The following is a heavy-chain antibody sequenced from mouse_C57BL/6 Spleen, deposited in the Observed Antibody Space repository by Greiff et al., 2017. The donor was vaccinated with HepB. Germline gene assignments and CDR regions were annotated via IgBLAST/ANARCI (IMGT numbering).Heavy chain of an antibody. Sequence: QVQLQQPGAELVKPGASVKLSCKASGYTFTSYWMHWVKQRPGQGLEWIGMIHPKSGSTNYNAKYKSKATLTVDKSSSPAYMQLSSQTSDGSAVYYCAREGDYGSSYWYFDVWGTGTTVTVSS. CDR1: GYTFTSYW. CDR2: IHPKSGST. V-gene: IGHV1-64*01. D-gene: IGHD1-1*01. CDR3: AREGDYGSSYWYFDV. J-gene: IGHJ1*03.